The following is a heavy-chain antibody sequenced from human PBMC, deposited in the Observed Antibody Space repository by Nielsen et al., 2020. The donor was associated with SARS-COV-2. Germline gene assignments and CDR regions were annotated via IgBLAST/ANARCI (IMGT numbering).Heavy chain of an antibody. D-gene: IGHD6-13*01. J-gene: IGHJ5*02. CDR2: IYYSGST. Sequence: SETLSLTCTVSGGSISSGDYYWSWIRQPPGKGLEWIGYIYYSGSTYYNPSLKSRVTISVDTSKNQFSLKLSSVTAADTAVYYCARERALGIAAAGRFDPWGQGTLVTVSS. CDR3: ARERALGIAAAGRFDP. V-gene: IGHV4-30-4*01. CDR1: GGSISSGDYY.